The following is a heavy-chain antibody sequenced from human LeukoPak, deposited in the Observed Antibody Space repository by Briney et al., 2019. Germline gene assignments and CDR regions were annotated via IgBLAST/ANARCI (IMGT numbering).Heavy chain of an antibody. J-gene: IGHJ3*02. D-gene: IGHD2-8*01. CDR1: GGTFISYA. V-gene: IGHV1-69*05. CDR3: AANKYCTNGVCYFNAFDI. Sequence: ASVKVSCKASGGTFISYATSWVGQAPGQGLEWMGGIIPIFGTAKYAQKFQGRFTITTDESTSTAYMELSSLRSEDTAVYYCAANKYCTNGVCYFNAFDIWGQGTMVTVSS. CDR2: IIPIFGTA.